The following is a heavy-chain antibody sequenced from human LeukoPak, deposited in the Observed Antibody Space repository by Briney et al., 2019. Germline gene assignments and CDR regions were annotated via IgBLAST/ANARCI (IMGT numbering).Heavy chain of an antibody. Sequence: PSETLSLTCTVSGGSISNYYWTWIRQPPGKGLEWIGYIYSRGSTYYNPSLNSRATISLDTSKNQISLKLSSVTAADTAVYYCARAGYSSSPPLGYWGQGTLVTVSS. V-gene: IGHV4-59*12. J-gene: IGHJ4*02. CDR1: GGSISNYY. CDR3: ARAGYSSSPPLGY. CDR2: IYSRGST. D-gene: IGHD6-13*01.